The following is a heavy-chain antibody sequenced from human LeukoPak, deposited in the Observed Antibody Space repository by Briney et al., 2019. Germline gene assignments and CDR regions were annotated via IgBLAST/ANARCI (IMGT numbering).Heavy chain of an antibody. J-gene: IGHJ4*02. D-gene: IGHD6-19*01. V-gene: IGHV3-21*06. CDR1: GFTFDTSS. Sequence: PGGSLRLSCAASGFTFDTSSLNWVRQAPGKVLEWVSSISGSSSFVYYADSLKGRFTIPRDNAKNSLYLQMNSLRVEDTAVYYCARGTVAGTPDFDFWGQGTLVAVSS. CDR3: ARGTVAGTPDFDF. CDR2: ISGSSSFV.